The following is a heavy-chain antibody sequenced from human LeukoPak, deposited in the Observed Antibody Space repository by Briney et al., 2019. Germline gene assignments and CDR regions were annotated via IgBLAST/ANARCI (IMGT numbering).Heavy chain of an antibody. D-gene: IGHD3-16*01. CDR2: IRYDGSNK. V-gene: IGHV3-30*02. J-gene: IGHJ4*02. Sequence: PGGSLRLSCAASGFTFSSYGMHWVRQAPGKGLEWVAFIRYDGSNKYYADSVKGRFTISRDNSKNTLYLQMNSLRAEDTAVYYCAKVRFGEYFAYFDYWGQGTLVTVPS. CDR1: GFTFSSYG. CDR3: AKVRFGEYFAYFDY.